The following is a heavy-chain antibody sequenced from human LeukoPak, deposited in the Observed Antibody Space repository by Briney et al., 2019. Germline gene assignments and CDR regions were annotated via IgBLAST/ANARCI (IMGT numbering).Heavy chain of an antibody. CDR3: ARDRGIEGGWFDP. V-gene: IGHV3-21*01. D-gene: IGHD3-10*01. J-gene: IGHJ5*02. CDR2: ISSSSSYI. Sequence: GGSLRLSCAASGFTFSSYSMNWVRQAPGKGLEWVSSISSSSSYIYYADSVKGRFTISRDNAKNSLYLQMNSLRAEDTAVYYCARDRGIEGGWFDPWGQGTLVTVSS. CDR1: GFTFSSYS.